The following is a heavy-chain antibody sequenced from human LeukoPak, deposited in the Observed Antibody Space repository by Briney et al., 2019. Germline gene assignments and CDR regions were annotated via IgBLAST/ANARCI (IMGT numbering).Heavy chain of an antibody. J-gene: IGHJ4*02. D-gene: IGHD2-2*01. CDR2: IRSKTYGGTP. CDR1: GSTFDDYA. Sequence: GGSLRLSCAASGSTFDDYAMGWVRQAPGKGLEWVGFIRSKTYGGTPEYGASVKGRFTISRDGSRGIVYLQMNSLKMEDTAVYYCARDGTVYSSSWYGNWGQGTLVTVSS. CDR3: ARDGTVYSSSWYGN. V-gene: IGHV3-49*04.